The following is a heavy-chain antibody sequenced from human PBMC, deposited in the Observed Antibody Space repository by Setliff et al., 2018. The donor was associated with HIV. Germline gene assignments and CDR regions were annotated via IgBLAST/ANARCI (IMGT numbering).Heavy chain of an antibody. CDR2: IAYSGST. V-gene: IGHV4-39*07. J-gene: IGHJ6*03. D-gene: IGHD6-13*01. CDR3: ARGTTGYSTIWYRNGLTYYYYMDV. Sequence: SETLSLTCNVSGDSIKSSTYHWGWIRQSSGKGLEWIGSIAYSGSTSYSPSLKSRVTISVDTSNNQFSLRLRSVTAADTAVYYCARGTTGYSTIWYRNGLTYYYYMDVWGKGTKVTVSS. CDR1: GDSIKSSTYH.